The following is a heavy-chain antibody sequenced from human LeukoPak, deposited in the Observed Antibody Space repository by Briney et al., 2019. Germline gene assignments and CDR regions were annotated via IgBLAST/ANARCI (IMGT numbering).Heavy chain of an antibody. Sequence: VASVKVSCKASGGTFSSYAISWVRQAPGQGLEWMGGIIPIFGTANYAQKFQGRVTITADKSTSTAYMELSSLRSEDTAVYYCARARWTYYYDSSGYPGAFDIWGQGTMVTVSS. CDR3: ARARWTYYYDSSGYPGAFDI. J-gene: IGHJ3*02. CDR2: IIPIFGTA. CDR1: GGTFSSYA. V-gene: IGHV1-69*06. D-gene: IGHD3-22*01.